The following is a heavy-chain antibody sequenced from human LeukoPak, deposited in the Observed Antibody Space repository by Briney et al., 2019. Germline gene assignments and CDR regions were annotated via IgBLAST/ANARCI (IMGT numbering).Heavy chain of an antibody. CDR1: GFTFSSYG. CDR3: TRRPPNADSSGWTSRAFDI. CDR2: ISGSGGST. J-gene: IGHJ3*02. V-gene: IGHV3-23*01. D-gene: IGHD6-19*01. Sequence: GGSLRLSCAASGFTFSSYGMSWVRQAPGKGLEWVSAISGSGGSTYYADSVKGRFTISRDNSKNTLYLQMNSLKTEDTAVYYCTRRPPNADSSGWTSRAFDIWGQGTMVTVSS.